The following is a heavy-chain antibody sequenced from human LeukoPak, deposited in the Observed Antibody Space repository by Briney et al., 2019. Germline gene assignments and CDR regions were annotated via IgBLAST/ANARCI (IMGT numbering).Heavy chain of an antibody. CDR1: GFTFSTCA. Sequence: LPGGSLRLSCAASGFTFSTCAITWVRQAPGKGLEWVSAIRPDGDRAYYANSVRGRFTISRDNSKDTVYLQINGLRVEDTAVYYCAREQSGTRGWYTVDYWGQGTLVSVSS. J-gene: IGHJ4*02. CDR3: AREQSGTRGWYTVDY. CDR2: IRPDGDRA. V-gene: IGHV3-23*01. D-gene: IGHD6-19*01.